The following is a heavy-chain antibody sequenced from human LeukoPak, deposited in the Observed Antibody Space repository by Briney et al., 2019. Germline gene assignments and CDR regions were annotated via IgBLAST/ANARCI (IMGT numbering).Heavy chain of an antibody. CDR1: GGSISSGDYY. V-gene: IGHV4-31*03. D-gene: IGHD1-14*01. CDR3: ARDSGQKFDP. Sequence: SETLSLTCTVSGGSISSGDYYWSWIRQPPGKGLEWIGYIYYSGTTYYNPSLKSRVTISVDTSENQFSLKLSSVTAADTAVYYCARDSGQKFDPWGQGTLVTVSS. J-gene: IGHJ5*02. CDR2: IYYSGTT.